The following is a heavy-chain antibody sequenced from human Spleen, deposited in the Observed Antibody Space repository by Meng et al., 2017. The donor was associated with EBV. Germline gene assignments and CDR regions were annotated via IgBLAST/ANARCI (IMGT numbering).Heavy chain of an antibody. CDR3: ARDWYFNDF. J-gene: IGHJ4*02. D-gene: IGHD6-13*01. V-gene: IGHV3-21*01. CDR1: GFTFSSYS. Sequence: EVRLVESGGGLVKPGESLRLSCAASGFTFSSYSMNWVRQAPGKGLEWVSSIGRTGSYTHYADSVKGRFTISRDNAKNSLYLQMNSLRADDTAVYYCARDWYFNDFWGQGTLVTVSS. CDR2: IGRTGSYT.